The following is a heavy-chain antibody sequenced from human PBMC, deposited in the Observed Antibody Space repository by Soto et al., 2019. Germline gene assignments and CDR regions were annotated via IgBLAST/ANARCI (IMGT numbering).Heavy chain of an antibody. Sequence: PSETLSLTCTVSGGSISSYYRSWIRQPAGKGLEWIGRIYTSGSTNYNPSLKSRVTMSVDTSKNQFPLKLSSVTAADTAVYYCARDRAYYYYGMDVWGQGTTVTVSS. J-gene: IGHJ6*02. CDR3: ARDRAYYYYGMDV. V-gene: IGHV4-4*07. CDR1: GGSISSYY. CDR2: IYTSGST.